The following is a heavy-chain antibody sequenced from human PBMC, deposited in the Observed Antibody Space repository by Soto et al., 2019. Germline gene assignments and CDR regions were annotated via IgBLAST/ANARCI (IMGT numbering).Heavy chain of an antibody. CDR1: GGSISSGGYY. Sequence: SSETLSLTCTVSGGSISSGGYYWSWIRQHPGKGLEWIGYIYYSGSTYYNPSLKSRVTISVDTSKNQFSLKLSSVTAADTAVYYCARALVVVPAPIQWVPWFDPWGQGPLVTVSS. D-gene: IGHD2-2*01. J-gene: IGHJ5*02. CDR2: IYYSGST. CDR3: ARALVVVPAPIQWVPWFDP. V-gene: IGHV4-31*03.